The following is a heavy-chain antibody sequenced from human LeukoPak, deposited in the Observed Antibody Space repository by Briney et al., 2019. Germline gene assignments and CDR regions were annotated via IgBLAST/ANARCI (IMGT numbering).Heavy chain of an antibody. CDR1: GGSISSYY. D-gene: IGHD3-10*01. CDR2: IYFSGDT. Sequence: SETLSLTCTVSGGSISSYYWSWIRQPPGKGLEWIGYIYFSGDTNYNPSLKSRLSISVDTSRNQFSLSLDSVTAADTAVYYCARDRGQLGRPYYYGMDVWGQGTTVTVSS. J-gene: IGHJ6*02. CDR3: ARDRGQLGRPYYYGMDV. V-gene: IGHV4-59*01.